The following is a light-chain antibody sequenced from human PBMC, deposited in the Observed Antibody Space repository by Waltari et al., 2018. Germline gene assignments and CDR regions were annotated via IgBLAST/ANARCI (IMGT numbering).Light chain of an antibody. V-gene: IGKV1-6*01. CDR3: QQFNSFPLT. Sequence: AIQMTQSPSSLSASVGDRVTITCRASQGIRNELAWYQQKPGKAPKVLIYGASSLQSGVPSRFTGSGSDTDFTLTISSLQPDDFGTYFCQQFNSFPLTFGGGTKVEMK. CDR1: QGIRNE. CDR2: GAS. J-gene: IGKJ4*01.